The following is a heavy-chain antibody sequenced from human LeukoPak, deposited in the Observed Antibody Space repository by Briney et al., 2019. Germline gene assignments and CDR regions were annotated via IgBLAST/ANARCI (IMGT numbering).Heavy chain of an antibody. J-gene: IGHJ4*02. V-gene: IGHV4-4*07. CDR2: IYTSGST. Sequence: SETLSLTCTVSGGSISSYYWSWIRQPAGKGLEWIGRIYTSGSTYYNPSLKSRVTISVDTSNNQFSLKLSSVTAADTAVYYCARDVVSGGYIDYWGQGTLVTVSS. D-gene: IGHD3-16*01. CDR1: GGSISSYY. CDR3: ARDVVSGGYIDY.